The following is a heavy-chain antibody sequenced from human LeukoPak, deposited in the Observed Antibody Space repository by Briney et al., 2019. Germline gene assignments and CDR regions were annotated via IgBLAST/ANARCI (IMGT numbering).Heavy chain of an antibody. V-gene: IGHV1-2*02. Sequence: GASVKVSCKASGYTFTGYYMHWVRQAPGQGLEWMGWINPNSGGTNYAQKFQGRVTMTRDTSISTAYMELSRLRSDDTAVYYCARSPPGYSSGWYYDYWGQGTLVTVSS. CDR1: GYTFTGYY. J-gene: IGHJ4*02. CDR3: ARSPPGYSSGWYYDY. D-gene: IGHD6-19*01. CDR2: INPNSGGT.